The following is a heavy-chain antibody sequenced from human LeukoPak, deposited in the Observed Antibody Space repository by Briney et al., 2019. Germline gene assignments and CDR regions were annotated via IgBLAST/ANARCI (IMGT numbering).Heavy chain of an antibody. Sequence: GGSLRLSCAASGFTFSRYAMNWVRQAPGKGLEWVSYISSSSSTIYYADSVKGRFTISRDNAKNSLYLQMNSLRAEDTAVYYCARDSGLERRGTSDYWGQGTLVTVSS. J-gene: IGHJ4*02. D-gene: IGHD1-1*01. CDR2: ISSSSSTI. CDR1: GFTFSRYA. CDR3: ARDSGLERRGTSDY. V-gene: IGHV3-48*04.